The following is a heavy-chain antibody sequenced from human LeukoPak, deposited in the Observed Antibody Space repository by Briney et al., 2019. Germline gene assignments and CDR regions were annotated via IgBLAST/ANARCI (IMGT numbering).Heavy chain of an antibody. J-gene: IGHJ3*02. V-gene: IGHV3-9*01. CDR1: GFTFDDYA. CDR2: ISWNSGSI. CDR3: ARDARDGYSI. D-gene: IGHD5-24*01. Sequence: PGGSLRLSCAASGFTFDDYAMHWVRQAPGKGLEWVSGISWNSGSIGYADSVKGRFTISRDNAKNSLYLQMNSLRAEDTAVYYCARDARDGYSIWGQGTMVTVSS.